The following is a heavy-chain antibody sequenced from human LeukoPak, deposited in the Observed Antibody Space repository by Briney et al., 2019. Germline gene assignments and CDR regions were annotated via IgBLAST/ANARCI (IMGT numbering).Heavy chain of an antibody. Sequence: GGSLRLSCAASGFTVSEYDMHWVRQATGKGLEWVSAIGIVGDTYYVGSVKGRFTMSRDNASNKVHLRMNSLRDGDTGFYYCLRDYHGMDVWGQGTTVIVSS. D-gene: IGHD3-16*02. V-gene: IGHV3-13*01. CDR2: IGIVGDT. J-gene: IGHJ6*02. CDR1: GFTVSEYD. CDR3: LRDYHGMDV.